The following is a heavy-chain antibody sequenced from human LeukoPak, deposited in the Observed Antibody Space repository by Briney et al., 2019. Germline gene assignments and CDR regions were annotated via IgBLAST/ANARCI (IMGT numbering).Heavy chain of an antibody. CDR3: ARRIRRYYYYGMDV. J-gene: IGHJ6*02. V-gene: IGHV3-48*01. CDR2: ISSSSSTI. CDR1: GFTFSSYS. Sequence: GGSLRLSCAASGFTFSSYSMNWVRQAPGKGLEWVSYISSSSSTIYYADSVKGRFTISRDNAKNSLYLQMNSLRAEDTAVYYCARRIRRYYYYGMDVWGQGTTVTVSS. D-gene: IGHD2-15*01.